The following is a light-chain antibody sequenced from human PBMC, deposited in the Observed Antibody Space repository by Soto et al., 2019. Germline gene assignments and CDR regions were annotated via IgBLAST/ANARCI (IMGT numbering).Light chain of an antibody. V-gene: IGKV1-39*01. Sequence: DIQMTQSPSSLSASVGDRVTITCRASQSISSYLNWYQQKPGKAPKLLIYAASTLLSGVPSRFSGSGSGTNFTLTISSLQPEDFATYYCQQSYKTPHTFGQ. J-gene: IGKJ2*01. CDR3: QQSYKTPHT. CDR2: AAS. CDR1: QSISSY.